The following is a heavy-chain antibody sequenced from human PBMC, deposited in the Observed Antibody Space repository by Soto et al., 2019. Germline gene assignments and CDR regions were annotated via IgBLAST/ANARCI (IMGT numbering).Heavy chain of an antibody. Sequence: QLQLQESGPGLVKPSETLSLTCTVSGGSISSSSYYWGWIRQPPGKGLEWIGSIYYSGSTYYNPSLKSRVTISVDTSMNQFSLKLSSVTAADTAVYYCARVRDGDYDFWSGYDPAGAFDIWGQGTMVTVSS. V-gene: IGHV4-39*01. D-gene: IGHD3-3*01. CDR3: ARVRDGDYDFWSGYDPAGAFDI. J-gene: IGHJ3*02. CDR1: GGSISSSSYY. CDR2: IYYSGST.